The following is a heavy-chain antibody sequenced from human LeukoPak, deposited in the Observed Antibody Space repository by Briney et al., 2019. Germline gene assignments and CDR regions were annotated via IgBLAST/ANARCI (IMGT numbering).Heavy chain of an antibody. V-gene: IGHV4-59*01. Sequence: SETLSLTCTVSGGSISSYYWSWIRQPPGKGLEWIGYIYYSGSTNYNPSLKSRVTISVDTSKNQFSLKLSSVTAADTAVYYCARRRVGDRNYYYYYYMDVWGKGTTVTVSS. D-gene: IGHD1-26*01. CDR3: ARRRVGDRNYYYYYYMDV. J-gene: IGHJ6*03. CDR2: IYYSGST. CDR1: GGSISSYY.